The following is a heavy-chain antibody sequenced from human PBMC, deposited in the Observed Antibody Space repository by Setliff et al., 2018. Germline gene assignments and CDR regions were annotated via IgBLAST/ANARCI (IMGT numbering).Heavy chain of an antibody. CDR2: ISAYSGNT. CDR1: GYTFSNYG. V-gene: IGHV1-18*04. Sequence: ASVKVSCKASGYTFSNYGITWVRQAPGQGLEWMGWISAYSGNTKYALTLQGRVTMTTDPSTTTAYLELRSLTSDDTAVYYCLRDRPYSNSPEDAFDVWGQGTTVTVS. D-gene: IGHD6-6*01. CDR3: LRDRPYSNSPEDAFDV. J-gene: IGHJ3*01.